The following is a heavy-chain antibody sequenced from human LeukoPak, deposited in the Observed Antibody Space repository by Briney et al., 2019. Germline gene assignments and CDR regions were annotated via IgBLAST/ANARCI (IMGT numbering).Heavy chain of an antibody. CDR3: ARDKSSIAAPGPPDY. J-gene: IGHJ4*02. CDR2: INPNSGGT. V-gene: IGHV1-2*02. CDR1: GYTFTGYY. Sequence: ASVKVSCKASGYTFTGYYMHWVRQAPGQGLEWMGWINPNSGGTNYAQKFQGRVTMTRDTSISTAYMELSRLRSDDTAVYYCARDKSSIAAPGPPDYWGQGTLVTVSS. D-gene: IGHD6-6*01.